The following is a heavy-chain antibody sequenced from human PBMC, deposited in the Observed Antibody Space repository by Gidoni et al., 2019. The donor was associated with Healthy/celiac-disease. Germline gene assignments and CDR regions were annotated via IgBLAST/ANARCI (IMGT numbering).Heavy chain of an antibody. CDR2: IYTSGSP. Sequence: QVQLQESGPGLVKPSQTLSLTCTVSGGSISSGSYYWSWIRQPAGKGLEWIGRIYTSGSPNYNPSLKSRVTISVDTSKNQFSLKLSSVTAADTAVYYCARGRRDGYNYNYYYGMDVWGQGTTVTVSS. J-gene: IGHJ6*02. CDR3: ARGRRDGYNYNYYYGMDV. D-gene: IGHD5-12*01. V-gene: IGHV4-61*02. CDR1: GGSISSGSYY.